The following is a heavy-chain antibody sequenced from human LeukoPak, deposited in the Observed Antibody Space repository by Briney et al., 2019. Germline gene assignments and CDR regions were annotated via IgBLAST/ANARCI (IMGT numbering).Heavy chain of an antibody. J-gene: IGHJ4*02. D-gene: IGHD3-22*01. CDR2: IYPGESDT. V-gene: IGHV5-51*01. Sequence: GASLKISFKGSGSSFTSYWIGWVGQRPGKGLEWMGIIYPGESDTRYSPSFQGQVTISADKSISTAYLQWSSLKASDTAMYYCARRGDSSGYMYYFDYWGQGTLVTVSS. CDR3: ARRGDSSGYMYYFDY. CDR1: GSSFTSYW.